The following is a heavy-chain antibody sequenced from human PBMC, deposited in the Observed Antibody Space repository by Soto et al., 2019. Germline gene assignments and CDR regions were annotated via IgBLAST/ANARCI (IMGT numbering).Heavy chain of an antibody. D-gene: IGHD4-17*01. Sequence: EVQLVESGGGLVKPGGSLRLSWAASGFTFSNAWMNWVGQAPGKGLEWVGRIKSKTDGGTTDYAAPVKGRFTISRDDSKNTLYLQMNSLKTEDTAVYYCTTRGYGDYEHFDYWGQGTLVTVSS. CDR3: TTRGYGDYEHFDY. J-gene: IGHJ4*02. V-gene: IGHV3-15*07. CDR2: IKSKTDGGTT. CDR1: GFTFSNAW.